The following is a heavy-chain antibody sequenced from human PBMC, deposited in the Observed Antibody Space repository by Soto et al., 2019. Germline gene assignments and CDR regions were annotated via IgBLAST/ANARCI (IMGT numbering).Heavy chain of an antibody. J-gene: IGHJ4*02. CDR2: ISAYNGNT. CDR3: AREGDGYNSYYFDY. D-gene: IGHD5-12*01. Sequence: GASVKVSCKASGHTFTSYGISWVRQAPGQGLEWMGWISAYNGNTNYAQKLQGRVAMTTDTSTSTAYMELRSLRSDDTAVYYCAREGDGYNSYYFDYWGQGTLVTVSS. V-gene: IGHV1-18*01. CDR1: GHTFTSYG.